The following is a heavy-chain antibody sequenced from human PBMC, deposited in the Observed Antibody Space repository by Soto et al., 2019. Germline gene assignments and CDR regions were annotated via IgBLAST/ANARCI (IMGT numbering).Heavy chain of an antibody. J-gene: IGHJ4*02. CDR3: AKDPYGSGSYYNGGWGYFDY. V-gene: IGHV3-23*01. Sequence: GGSLRLSCAASGFTFSSYAMSWVRQAPGKGLEWVSAISGSGGSTYYADSVKGRFTISRDNSKNTLYLQMNSLRAEDTAVYYCAKDPYGSGSYYNGGWGYFDYWGQGTLVTVSS. CDR2: ISGSGGST. D-gene: IGHD3-10*01. CDR1: GFTFSSYA.